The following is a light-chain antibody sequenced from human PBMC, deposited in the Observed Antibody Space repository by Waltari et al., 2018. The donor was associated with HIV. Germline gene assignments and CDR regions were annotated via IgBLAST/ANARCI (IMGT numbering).Light chain of an antibody. J-gene: IGKJ1*01. V-gene: IGKV6-21*01. CDR2: YAS. CDR1: QNIGST. CDR3: QQSSGSPPT. Sequence: VLTQSPDFRSAVATETVSITCRASQNIGSTLHWYQQKPGQSPQPAIKYASQSVYGVPSRFSGSWSGTEFTLSITGLQTDDAATYYCQQSSGSPPTFGEGTTVDI.